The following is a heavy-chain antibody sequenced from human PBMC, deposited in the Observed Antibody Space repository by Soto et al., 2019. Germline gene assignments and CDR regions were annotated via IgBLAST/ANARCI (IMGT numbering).Heavy chain of an antibody. J-gene: IGHJ6*02. CDR3: DRDLSDYNGMDV. D-gene: IGHD3-16*02. CDR1: GGSISSGNYY. CDR2: ISHSGTT. V-gene: IGHV4-30-4*01. Sequence: QVQLQESGPGLVKPSQTLSLTCTVSGGSISSGNYYWCWIRQPPGKGLEWIGYISHSGTTYYNPSLKSRITISVDTSKNQFSLKLSSVTAADTAVYYCDRDLSDYNGMDVWGQGTTVTVSS.